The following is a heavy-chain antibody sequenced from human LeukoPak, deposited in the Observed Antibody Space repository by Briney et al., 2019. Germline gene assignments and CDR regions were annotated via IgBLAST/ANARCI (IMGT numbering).Heavy chain of an antibody. CDR1: GFTFSNYA. D-gene: IGHD3-10*01. CDR3: AKGRYTMVRGVSSFDY. J-gene: IGHJ4*02. V-gene: IGHV3-23*01. Sequence: PGGSLRLSCAASGFTFSNYAMNWVRQTPGRGLEWVSGLTGSGGITYYADSVKGRFTITRDNSKNTVFLQMNSLRAEDTALYYCAKGRYTMVRGVSSFDYWGQGTLVTVSS. CDR2: LTGSGGIT.